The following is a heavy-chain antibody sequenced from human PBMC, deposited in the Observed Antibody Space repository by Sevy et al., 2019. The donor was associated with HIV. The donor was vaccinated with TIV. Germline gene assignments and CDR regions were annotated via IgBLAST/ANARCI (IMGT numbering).Heavy chain of an antibody. CDR3: ARGGYYYDNAAYYALDS. Sequence: GALRLSCAATGFTFSNYAMHWVRQAPGKGLEWAAIIWSDGAYQYHGDSVKGRFTISRDNSKNTLYLQMNNVRVEDTAVYYCARGGYYYDNAAYYALDSWGQGTLVTVSS. D-gene: IGHD3-22*01. V-gene: IGHV3-33*01. CDR1: GFTFSNYA. CDR2: IWSDGAYQ. J-gene: IGHJ4*02.